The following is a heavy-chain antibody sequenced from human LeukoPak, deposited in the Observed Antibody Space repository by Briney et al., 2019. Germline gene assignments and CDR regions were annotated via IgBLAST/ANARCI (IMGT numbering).Heavy chain of an antibody. J-gene: IGHJ6*03. V-gene: IGHV3-74*01. CDR3: ARVYGSGSYLVYYYYYMDV. CDR1: GFTFSSYW. D-gene: IGHD3-10*01. CDR2: INSDGSST. Sequence: PGGSLRLSCAASGFTFSSYWMHWVRQAPGKGLVWVSRINSDGSSTSYADSVKGRFTISRDNAKNTLYLQMNSLRAEDTAVYYCARVYGSGSYLVYYYYYMDVWGKGTTVTISS.